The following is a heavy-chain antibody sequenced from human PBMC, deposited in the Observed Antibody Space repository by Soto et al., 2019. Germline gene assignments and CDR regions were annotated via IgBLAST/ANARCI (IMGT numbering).Heavy chain of an antibody. Sequence: GASVKVSCKASGGTFSSYAISWVRQAPGQGLEWMGGIIPIFGTANYAQKFQGRVTVTADESTSTAYMEPSSLRSEDTAVYYCARVDTAMVIYYGMDVWGQGTTVTVSS. CDR1: GGTFSSYA. CDR3: ARVDTAMVIYYGMDV. J-gene: IGHJ6*02. CDR2: IIPIFGTA. V-gene: IGHV1-69*13. D-gene: IGHD5-18*01.